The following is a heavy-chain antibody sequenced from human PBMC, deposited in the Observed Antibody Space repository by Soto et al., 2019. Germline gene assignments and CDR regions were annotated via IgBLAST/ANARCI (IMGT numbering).Heavy chain of an antibody. Sequence: PGASLTLSCAPSEFTFSTYGTNWVRQAPGKGLEWVSGIGHSSGQAFYRGSVQGRFTVSRDYSKNMLYLQMDRLRDEDSAIYYCTKWGGYADVWGQGTTVTVSS. CDR1: EFTFSTYG. D-gene: IGHD2-15*01. J-gene: IGHJ6*02. CDR3: TKWGGYADV. CDR2: IGHSSGQA. V-gene: IGHV3-23*01.